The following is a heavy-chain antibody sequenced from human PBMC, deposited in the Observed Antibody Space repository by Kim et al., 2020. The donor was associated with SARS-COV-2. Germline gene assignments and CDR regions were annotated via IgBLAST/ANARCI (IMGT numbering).Heavy chain of an antibody. D-gene: IGHD2-2*01. J-gene: IGHJ3*02. Sequence: AQKFQARVTMTGDTSTSTVYMALSSLRSEDTAVYYCARGGVVPAASSAFDIWGQGTMVTVSS. CDR3: ARGGVVPAASSAFDI. V-gene: IGHV1-46*01.